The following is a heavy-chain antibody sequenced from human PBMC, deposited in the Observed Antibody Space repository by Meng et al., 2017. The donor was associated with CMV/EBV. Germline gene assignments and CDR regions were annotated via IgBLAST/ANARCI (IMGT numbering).Heavy chain of an antibody. CDR2: INPNSGGT. Sequence: ASVKVSCKASGYTFTGYYMDWVRQAPGQGLEWMGWINPNSGGTNYAQKLQGRVTMTRDTSISTAYMELSRLRSDDTAVYYCARGLLWFGELYFDYWGQGTLVTVSS. CDR1: GYTFTGYY. J-gene: IGHJ4*02. V-gene: IGHV1-2*02. CDR3: ARGLLWFGELYFDY. D-gene: IGHD3-10*01.